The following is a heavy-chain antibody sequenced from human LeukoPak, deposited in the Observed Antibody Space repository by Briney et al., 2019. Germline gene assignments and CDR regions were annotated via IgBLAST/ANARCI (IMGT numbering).Heavy chain of an antibody. CDR1: GFTFSNSA. V-gene: IGHV3-23*01. J-gene: IGHJ4*02. CDR3: AKRIQSAMATGY. Sequence: PGGSLRLSCAASGFTFSNSAMHWVRQAPGKGLEWVSDISGSGGSTYYADSVKGRFTISRDNSKNTPYLQMNSLRAEDTAVYYCAKRIQSAMATGYWGQGTLVTVSS. CDR2: ISGSGGST. D-gene: IGHD5-18*01.